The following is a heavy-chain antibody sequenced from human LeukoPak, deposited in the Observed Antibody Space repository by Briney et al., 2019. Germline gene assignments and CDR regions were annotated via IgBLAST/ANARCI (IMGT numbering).Heavy chain of an antibody. CDR2: ISSSSSTI. D-gene: IGHD6-13*01. CDR1: GFTFSSYI. J-gene: IGHJ6*02. Sequence: PGGSLRLSCAASGFTFSSYIMNWVRQAPGKGLEWVSYISSSSSTIYYADSVKGRFSISRDNAKNTLYLEMSSLRAEDTAVYYCAREPGQQLGYFHYLGMDVWGQGTTVTVSS. CDR3: AREPGQQLGYFHYLGMDV. V-gene: IGHV3-48*01.